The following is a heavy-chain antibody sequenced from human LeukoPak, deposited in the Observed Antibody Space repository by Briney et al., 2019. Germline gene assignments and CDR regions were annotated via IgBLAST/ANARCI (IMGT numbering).Heavy chain of an antibody. J-gene: IGHJ3*02. V-gene: IGHV4-61*02. D-gene: IGHD1-26*01. CDR3: ARDWGWELLAFDI. Sequence: SQTLSLTCTVSGSSISSSSYYWSWLRQPAGKGLEWIGRIYTSGSTNYNPSLKSRVTISVDTSKNQFSLKLSSVTAADTAVYYCARDWGWELLAFDIWGQGTMVTVSS. CDR2: IYTSGST. CDR1: GSSISSSSYY.